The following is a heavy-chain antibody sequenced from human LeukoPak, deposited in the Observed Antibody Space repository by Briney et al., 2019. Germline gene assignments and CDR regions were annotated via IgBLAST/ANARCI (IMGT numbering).Heavy chain of an antibody. Sequence: GGSLRLSCAASGFTFSSYAMSWVRQAPGKGLEWVSAISGSGGSTYYADSVKGRFTISRDNSKNTLYLQMNSLRAEDTAVYYCAKPLSIFGVVTRQGYYYGMDVWGQGTTVTVSS. CDR2: ISGSGGST. CDR3: AKPLSIFGVVTRQGYYYGMDV. D-gene: IGHD3-3*01. V-gene: IGHV3-23*01. J-gene: IGHJ6*02. CDR1: GFTFSSYA.